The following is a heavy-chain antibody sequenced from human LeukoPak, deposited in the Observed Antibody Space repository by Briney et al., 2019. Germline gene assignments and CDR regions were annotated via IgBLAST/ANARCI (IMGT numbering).Heavy chain of an antibody. CDR3: ARVYYYDNSGYGKDYFDY. CDR2: IYYSGST. D-gene: IGHD3-22*01. J-gene: IGHJ4*02. V-gene: IGHV4-30-4*01. CDR1: GGSISSGDYY. Sequence: SETLSLTCTVSGGSISSGDYYWSWIHQPPGKGLEWIGYIYYSGSTYYNPSLKSRVTISVDTSKNQFSLKLSSVTAADTAVYYCARVYYYDNSGYGKDYFDYWGQGTLVTVSS.